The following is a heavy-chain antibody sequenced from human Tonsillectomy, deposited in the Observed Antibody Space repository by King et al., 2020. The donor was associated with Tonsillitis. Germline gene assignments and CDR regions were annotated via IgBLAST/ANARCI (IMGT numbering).Heavy chain of an antibody. V-gene: IGHV1-46*01. Sequence: VQLVQSGAEVKKPGASVKVSCKASGYTFTSYYMHWVRQAPGQGLEWMGIINPSGGSTSYAQKFQGRVTMTRDTSTSTVYMELSSLRSEDTAVYYCARVNAAMVRVVIIKLGAFDIWGQGTMVTVSS. CDR3: ARVNAAMVRVVIIKLGAFDI. D-gene: IGHD3-10*01. CDR2: INPSGGST. CDR1: GYTFTSYY. J-gene: IGHJ3*02.